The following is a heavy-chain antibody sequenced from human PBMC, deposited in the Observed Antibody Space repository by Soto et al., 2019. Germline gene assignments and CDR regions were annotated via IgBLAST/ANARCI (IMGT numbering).Heavy chain of an antibody. Sequence: GGSLRLSCAASGFTFSSYSMNWVRQAPGKGLEWVSYISSSSSTIYYADSVKGRFTISRDNAKNSLYLQMNSLRDEDTAVYYCARVTMVRGVIIPPVDYWGQGTLVTVSP. CDR2: ISSSSSTI. D-gene: IGHD3-10*01. CDR1: GFTFSSYS. CDR3: ARVTMVRGVIIPPVDY. J-gene: IGHJ4*02. V-gene: IGHV3-48*02.